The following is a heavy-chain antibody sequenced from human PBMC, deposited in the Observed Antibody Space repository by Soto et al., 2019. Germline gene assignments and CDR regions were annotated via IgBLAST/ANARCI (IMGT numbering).Heavy chain of an antibody. V-gene: IGHV1-18*01. Sequence: QVQLLQSGAEVKKPGASVKVSCKASGYTFTSYSISWVRQAPGQGLEWMGWISVYNGNTKYAQDLQGRVTMTTDTPTNTDYMGLRSLGSDDTAGYYCARDGVAVTTGISGYWGQGTLVTGSS. J-gene: IGHJ4*02. D-gene: IGHD4-4*01. CDR2: ISVYNGNT. CDR3: ARDGVAVTTGISGY. CDR1: GYTFTSYS.